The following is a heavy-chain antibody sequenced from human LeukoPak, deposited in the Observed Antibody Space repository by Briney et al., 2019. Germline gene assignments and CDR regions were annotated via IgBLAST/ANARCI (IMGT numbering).Heavy chain of an antibody. Sequence: ASETLSPTCAVYGGSFSDYYWTWLRQPPGKGLEWLGQISHSGNTHSNPSLKSRVTISVDTSKKQFSLKLRSATAADTALYYCARGGVAAPGAGAFDIWGQGTMVTVSS. CDR2: ISHSGNT. CDR1: GGSFSDYY. D-gene: IGHD3-10*01. J-gene: IGHJ3*02. V-gene: IGHV4-34*01. CDR3: ARGGVAAPGAGAFDI.